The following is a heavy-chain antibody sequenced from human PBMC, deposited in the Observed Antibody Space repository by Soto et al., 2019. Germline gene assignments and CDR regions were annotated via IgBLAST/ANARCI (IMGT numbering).Heavy chain of an antibody. CDR3: AKPAGYSYGPHYYYYGMDV. CDR2: ISGSGGST. D-gene: IGHD5-18*01. CDR1: GFTFSSYA. V-gene: IGHV3-23*01. J-gene: IGHJ6*02. Sequence: GGSLRLSCAASGFTFSSYAMSWVRQAPGKGLEWVSAISGSGGSTYYADSVKGRFTISRDNSKNTLYLQMNSLRAEDTAVYYCAKPAGYSYGPHYYYYGMDVWGQGTTVTVSS.